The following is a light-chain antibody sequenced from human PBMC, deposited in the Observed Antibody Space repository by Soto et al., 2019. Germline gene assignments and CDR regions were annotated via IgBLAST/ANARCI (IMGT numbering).Light chain of an antibody. J-gene: IGKJ3*01. CDR2: AAS. CDR3: QHYDSLPPT. Sequence: DIRMTQSPSSLSAFIGDRVTITCQASQDIVNSLNWYQQKPGKAPKLLIYAASSLETGVPSKFTGRGSGTDFSFTIFSLQPEDVATYYCQHYDSLPPTFGPGTKVDIK. CDR1: QDIVNS. V-gene: IGKV1-33*01.